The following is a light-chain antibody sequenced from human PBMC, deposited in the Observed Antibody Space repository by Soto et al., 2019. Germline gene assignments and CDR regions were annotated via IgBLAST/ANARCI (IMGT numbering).Light chain of an antibody. J-gene: IGLJ1*01. Sequence: QSVLTQPASVSGSPGQSSTISCTGTSSDVGGYNYVSWYQQHPGKAPKLIIYDVSKRPSGVPDRFSGSKSGNTASLTVSGLQAEDEADYYCSSYAGINNFGVFGTGTKVTVL. CDR1: SSDVGGYNY. CDR3: SSYAGINNFGV. CDR2: DVS. V-gene: IGLV2-8*01.